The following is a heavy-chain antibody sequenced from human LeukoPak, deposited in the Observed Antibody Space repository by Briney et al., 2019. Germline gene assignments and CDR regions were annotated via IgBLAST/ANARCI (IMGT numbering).Heavy chain of an antibody. Sequence: PGGSLRLSCAASGFTFSIYSMNWVRQTPGKGLEWVSYISTSSSTIYYADSVKGRFTISRDNVKNSLYLQMNSLRSDDTAVYYCARGRDYSSGWYELDYWGQGTLVTVSS. CDR1: GFTFSIYS. D-gene: IGHD6-19*01. CDR2: ISTSSSTI. J-gene: IGHJ4*02. V-gene: IGHV3-48*01. CDR3: ARGRDYSSGWYELDY.